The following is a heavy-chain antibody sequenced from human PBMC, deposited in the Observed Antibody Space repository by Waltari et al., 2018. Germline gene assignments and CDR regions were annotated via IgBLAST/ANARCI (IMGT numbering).Heavy chain of an antibody. CDR2: SYYSGST. J-gene: IGHJ6*02. V-gene: IGHV4-39*07. CDR1: GGSISSSSYY. Sequence: QLQLQESGPGVVKPSETLSLTCTVSGGSISSSSYYWGWIRQPPGKGLEWIGSSYYSGSTYYNPAPKSGVTISGDTSKNQFSLKLISVPAADTAVYYCATADYYYYQGMDVWGQGTTVTVSS. CDR3: ATADYYYYQGMDV.